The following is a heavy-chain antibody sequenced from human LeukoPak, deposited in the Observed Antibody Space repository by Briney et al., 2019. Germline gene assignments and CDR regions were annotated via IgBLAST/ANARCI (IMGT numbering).Heavy chain of an antibody. CDR3: ARGRYNSGY. D-gene: IGHD5-18*01. J-gene: IGHJ4*02. CDR2: ISSGSIYT. V-gene: IGHV3-11*05. Sequence: GGSLRLSWEASGFSFRVYYMSWIRQAPGRGLEWVSDISSGSIYTNYADSVKGRFTISRDDAKNSLYLQMNSLRAEDTAVYYCARGRYNSGYWGQGTLVTVSS. CDR1: GFSFRVYY.